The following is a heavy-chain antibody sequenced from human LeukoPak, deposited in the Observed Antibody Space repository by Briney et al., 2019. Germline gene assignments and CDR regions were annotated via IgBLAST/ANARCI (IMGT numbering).Heavy chain of an antibody. CDR1: GGSISTYY. Sequence: SETLSLTWSVSGGSISTYYWSWNRRPPGKGLEWIGYIYYSGSTNYNPSLKSRVTISVDTSKNQFSLKLSSVTAADTAVYYCARVAVAGTGIDYWGQGTLVTVSS. D-gene: IGHD6-19*01. CDR2: IYYSGST. J-gene: IGHJ4*02. CDR3: ARVAVAGTGIDY. V-gene: IGHV4-59*01.